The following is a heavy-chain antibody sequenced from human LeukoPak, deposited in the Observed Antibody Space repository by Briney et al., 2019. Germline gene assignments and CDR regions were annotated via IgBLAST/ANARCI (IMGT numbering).Heavy chain of an antibody. CDR3: ARGRYYYDSSGYQTPLDY. V-gene: IGHV3-48*04. D-gene: IGHD3-22*01. CDR2: ISSSSSTI. J-gene: IGHJ4*02. CDR1: GFSFSSYS. Sequence: ASLRLSCAAAGFSFSSYSINWVRQAPGKGLEWVSYISSSSSTIYYADSVKGRFTISRDNAKNSLYLQMNSLRAEDTAVYYCARGRYYYDSSGYQTPLDYWGQGTLVTVSS.